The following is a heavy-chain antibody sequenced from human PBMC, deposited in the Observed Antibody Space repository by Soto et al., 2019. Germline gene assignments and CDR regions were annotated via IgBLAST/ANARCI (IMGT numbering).Heavy chain of an antibody. J-gene: IGHJ4*02. D-gene: IGHD1-7*01. Sequence: GGSLRLSCAASGFTFSSYAMSWVRQAPGKGLEWVSAISGSGGSTYYADSVKGRFTISRDNSKNTLYLQMNSLRAEDTAVYYCAKDQRNWNYGGGGDYWGQGTLVTVSS. CDR2: ISGSGGST. V-gene: IGHV3-23*01. CDR1: GFTFSSYA. CDR3: AKDQRNWNYGGGGDY.